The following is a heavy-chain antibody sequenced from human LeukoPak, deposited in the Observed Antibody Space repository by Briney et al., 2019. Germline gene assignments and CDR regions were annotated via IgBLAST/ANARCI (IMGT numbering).Heavy chain of an antibody. CDR1: GGSISSGGYY. J-gene: IGHJ3*02. D-gene: IGHD2-15*01. V-gene: IGHV4-31*03. Sequence: SETLSLTCTVSGGSISSGGYYWSWIRQHPGKGLEWIGYIYYSGSTYYNPSLKSRVTISVDTSKNQFSLKLSSVTAADTAVYYCARGYCSSGSCRRPYDAFDIWGQGTMVTVSS. CDR2: IYYSGST. CDR3: ARGYCSSGSCRRPYDAFDI.